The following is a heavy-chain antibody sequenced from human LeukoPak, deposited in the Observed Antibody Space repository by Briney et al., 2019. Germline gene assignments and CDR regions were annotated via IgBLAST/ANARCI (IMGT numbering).Heavy chain of an antibody. CDR2: INHSGST. J-gene: IGHJ4*02. CDR3: ASQVVVVPAAKPSDY. CDR1: GGSFSGYY. D-gene: IGHD2-2*02. V-gene: IGHV4-34*01. Sequence: PSETLSLTCAVYGGSFSGYYWSWIRRPPGKGLEWIGEINHSGSTNYNPSLKSRVTISVDKSKNQFSLKLSSVTAADTAVCYCASQVVVVPAAKPSDYWGQGTLVTVSS.